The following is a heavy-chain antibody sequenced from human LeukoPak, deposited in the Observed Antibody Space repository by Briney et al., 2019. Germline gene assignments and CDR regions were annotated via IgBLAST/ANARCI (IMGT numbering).Heavy chain of an antibody. CDR2: ISYDGSNK. Sequence: PGGSLRLSCAASGFTFSSYAMHWVRQAPGKGLEWVAVISYDGSNKYYADSVKGRFTISRDNSKNTLYLQMNSLRAEDTAVYYCARADGSGSYLDYWGQGTLVTVSS. CDR1: GFTFSSYA. D-gene: IGHD3-10*01. J-gene: IGHJ4*02. V-gene: IGHV3-30-3*01. CDR3: ARADGSGSYLDY.